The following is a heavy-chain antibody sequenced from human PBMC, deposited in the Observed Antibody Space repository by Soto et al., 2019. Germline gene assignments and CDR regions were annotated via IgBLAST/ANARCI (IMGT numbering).Heavy chain of an antibody. CDR2: ISAYNGNT. CDR3: ARDTPPAAY. V-gene: IGHV1-18*01. D-gene: IGHD2-15*01. J-gene: IGHJ4*02. CDR1: GYNFSNYG. Sequence: QVQLVQSGAEVKKPGASVKVSCKASGYNFSNYGISWVRQAPGQGLEWMGWISAYNGNTKYAQKRQDRVTITTDTSTNTAYKEMRSLRSDDTAVYYCARDTPPAAYWGQGTLVTVSS.